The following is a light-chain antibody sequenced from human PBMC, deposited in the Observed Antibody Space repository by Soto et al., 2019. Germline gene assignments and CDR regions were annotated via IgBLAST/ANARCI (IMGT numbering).Light chain of an antibody. Sequence: EIVLTHSPGTLSLSPGDRATLSCRTSQTVNSIYFAWYQQKPGQAPRLLIYGASSRATGIPDRFSGGGSGTDFTLTISRLEPEDFAVYYCQQCGSSPRTFGQGTKVDIK. J-gene: IGKJ1*01. CDR1: QTVNSIY. CDR3: QQCGSSPRT. CDR2: GAS. V-gene: IGKV3-20*01.